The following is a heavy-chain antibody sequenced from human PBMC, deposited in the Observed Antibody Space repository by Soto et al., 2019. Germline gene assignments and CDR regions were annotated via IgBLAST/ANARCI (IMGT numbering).Heavy chain of an antibody. CDR3: ASERGNWASLDF. CDR1: GFTFNKFG. D-gene: IGHD1-1*01. V-gene: IGHV3-33*01. J-gene: IGHJ6*02. Sequence: QVQLVESGGGVVQSGRSLRLACAASGFTFNKFGMHWVRQAPGKGLEWVAVIWNDGSYETYADSVKGRSTISTDNSKNRVQLPLDSVRAEVADVYYCASERGNWASLDFWGQGTTVTVSS. CDR2: IWNDGSYE.